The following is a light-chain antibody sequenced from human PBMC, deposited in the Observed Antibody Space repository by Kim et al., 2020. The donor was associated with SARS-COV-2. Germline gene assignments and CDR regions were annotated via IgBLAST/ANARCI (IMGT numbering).Light chain of an antibody. CDR2: WAS. CDR1: QSVLSTSNNKNY. CDR3: QQYYSSPLT. Sequence: ATINCKSSQSVLSTSNNKNYLAWYQQEPGQPPKLLIYWASTRESGVPDRFSGSGSGTDFTLTISSLQAEDVAVYYCQQYYSSPLTFGGGTKVDIK. J-gene: IGKJ4*01. V-gene: IGKV4-1*01.